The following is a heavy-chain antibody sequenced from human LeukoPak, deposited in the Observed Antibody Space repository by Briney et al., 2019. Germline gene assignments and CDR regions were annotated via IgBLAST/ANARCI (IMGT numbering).Heavy chain of an antibody. CDR1: GFTFSSYA. Sequence: GGSLRLSCAASGFTFSSYAMSWVRQAPGKGLEWVSAISGSGGSTYYADSVKGRFTISRDNSKNTLYLQMNSLRAEDTAVYYCAKDSLWRPKPYSDSWGQGTLVTVSS. CDR2: ISGSGGST. V-gene: IGHV3-23*01. D-gene: IGHD3-10*01. CDR3: AKDSLWRPKPYSDS. J-gene: IGHJ4*02.